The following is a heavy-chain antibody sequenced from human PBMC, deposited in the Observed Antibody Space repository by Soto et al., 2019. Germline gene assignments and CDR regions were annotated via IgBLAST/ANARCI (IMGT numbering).Heavy chain of an antibody. J-gene: IGHJ4*02. CDR1: GGSISSYY. CDR2: IYYSGST. D-gene: IGHD3-3*01. V-gene: IGHV4-59*01. Sequence: SETLSLTCTVSGGSISSYYWSWIRQPPGKGLEWIGYIYYSGSTNYNPPLKSRVNISVDTSKNQYYLKLSSVTAADTALYYCARGVEYDFWTGYSFDYWGQGTLVTVSS. CDR3: ARGVEYDFWTGYSFDY.